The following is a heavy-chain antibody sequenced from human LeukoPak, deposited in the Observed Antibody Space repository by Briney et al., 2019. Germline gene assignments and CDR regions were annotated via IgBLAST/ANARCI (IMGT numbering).Heavy chain of an antibody. CDR2: IYYSGST. J-gene: IGHJ4*02. CDR1: GGSISSGGYY. V-gene: IGHV4-31*01. Sequence: SETLSLTCTVSGGSISSGGYYWSWIRQHPGKGLEWIGYIYYSGSTYYNPSLKSQVTISVDTSKNQFPLKLSSVTAADTAVYYCARLHYYDSSGYHPDLDYWGQGTLVTVSS. D-gene: IGHD3-22*01. CDR3: ARLHYYDSSGYHPDLDY.